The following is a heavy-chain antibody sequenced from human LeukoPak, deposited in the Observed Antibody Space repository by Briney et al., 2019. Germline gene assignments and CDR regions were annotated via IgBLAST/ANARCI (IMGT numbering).Heavy chain of an antibody. J-gene: IGHJ4*02. CDR2: ISASSGNT. CDR3: AKSLTGYSPFDY. D-gene: IGHD3-9*01. Sequence: GGSLRLSCAASGFTFSSYTMSWVRQAPGKGLEWVSAISASSGNTYYADSVKGRFTIPRDNSKNTLYLQMNSLRVEDTAVYYCAKSLTGYSPFDYWGQGTLVTVSS. CDR1: GFTFSSYT. V-gene: IGHV3-23*01.